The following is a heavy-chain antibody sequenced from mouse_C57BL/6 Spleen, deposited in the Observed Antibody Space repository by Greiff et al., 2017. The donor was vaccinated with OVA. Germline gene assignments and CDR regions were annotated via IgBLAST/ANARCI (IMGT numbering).Heavy chain of an antibody. Sequence: EVQLVESGGGLVKPGGSLKLSCAASGFTFSSYAMSWVRQTPEKRLEWVATISDGGGYTYYPDNVKGRFTISRDNAKNNLYLQMSHLKSEDTAMYYCARGEVPFDYWGQGTTLTVSS. V-gene: IGHV5-4*01. CDR3: ARGEVPFDY. J-gene: IGHJ2*01. CDR1: GFTFSSYA. CDR2: ISDGGGYT.